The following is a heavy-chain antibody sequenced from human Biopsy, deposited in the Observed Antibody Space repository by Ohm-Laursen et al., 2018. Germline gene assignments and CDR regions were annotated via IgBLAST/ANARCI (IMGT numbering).Heavy chain of an antibody. D-gene: IGHD3-16*02. CDR2: MGSTGSTI. J-gene: IGHJ4*02. CDR3: ARSYVWGSYRSPYFDS. CDR1: GFTFRTYE. Sequence: SLRLSFTASGFTFRTYEMNWVRQAPGKGLEWVSHMGSTGSTIYYADSVKGRFTISRDNAKNSLYLQMSRLRAEDAAVYDCARSYVWGSYRSPYFDSWGQGTLVAVSS. V-gene: IGHV3-48*03.